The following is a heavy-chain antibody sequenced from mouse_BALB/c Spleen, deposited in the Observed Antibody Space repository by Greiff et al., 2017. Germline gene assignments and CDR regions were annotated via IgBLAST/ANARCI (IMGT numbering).Heavy chain of an antibody. CDR3: ARQGGREYFDY. Sequence: DVKLVESGGGLVQPGGSLKLSCAASGFTFSSYTMSWVRQTPEKRLEWVAYISNGGGSTYYPDTVKGRFTISRDNAKNTLYLQMSSLKSEDTAMYYCARQGGREYFDYWGQGTTLTVSS. CDR2: ISNGGGST. J-gene: IGHJ2*01. D-gene: IGHD3-3*01. CDR1: GFTFSSYT. V-gene: IGHV5-12-2*01.